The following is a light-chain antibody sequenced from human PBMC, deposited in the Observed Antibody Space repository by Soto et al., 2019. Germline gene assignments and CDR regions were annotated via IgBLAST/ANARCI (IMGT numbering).Light chain of an antibody. J-gene: IGLJ1*01. CDR3: TSFSSSTSLYV. V-gene: IGLV1-44*01. CDR1: SSNIGSNT. Sequence: QSVLTQPPSVSGTPGQRVTISCSGSSSNIGSNTVNWYQHLPGTAPKVLIYTDNQRPSGVPDRFSGSKSGTSASLAISGLQSEDEADYYCTSFSSSTSLYVFGTGTKVTVL. CDR2: TDN.